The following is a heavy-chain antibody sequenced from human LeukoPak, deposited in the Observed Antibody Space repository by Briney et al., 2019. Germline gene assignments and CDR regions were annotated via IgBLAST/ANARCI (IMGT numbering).Heavy chain of an antibody. CDR1: GGSIRSYY. CDR3: ARQGNTASYYFLDY. CDR2: IYTTGTT. J-gene: IGHJ4*02. D-gene: IGHD3-10*01. Sequence: SETLSLTCTVSGGSIRSYYWGWVRQPAGKGLEWIGRIYTTGTTNYNPSLKSRLTMSVDTSKNQFSLNLRSVIAADTAVYYCARQGNTASYYFLDYWSQGTLVTVSS. V-gene: IGHV4-4*07.